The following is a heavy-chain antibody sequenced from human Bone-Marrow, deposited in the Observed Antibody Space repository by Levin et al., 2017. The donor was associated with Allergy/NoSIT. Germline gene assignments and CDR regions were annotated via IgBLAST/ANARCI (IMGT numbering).Heavy chain of an antibody. Sequence: GESLKISCRASGFNFANSWIRWVRQMPGKGPEWMGVIYVGDSDTRYRPSFQGQVTLSADNSINTAYLQWGSLQASDSAMYYWVRHATNDPNDYFDYWGQGTLVTVS. V-gene: IGHV5-51*01. CDR3: VRHATNDPNDYFDY. J-gene: IGHJ4*02. CDR2: IYVGDSDT. D-gene: IGHD3-16*01. CDR1: GFNFANSW.